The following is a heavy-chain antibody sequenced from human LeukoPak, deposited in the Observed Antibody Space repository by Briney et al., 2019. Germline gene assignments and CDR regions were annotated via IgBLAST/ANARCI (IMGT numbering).Heavy chain of an antibody. Sequence: ASVKVSCKASGYTFTGYYMHWVRQAPGQGLKWMGWINPNSGGTNYAQKFQGRVTMTRDTSISTAYMELSRLRSDDTAVYYCARGASSSPRSGMDVWGQGTTVTVSS. CDR1: GYTFTGYY. D-gene: IGHD6-6*01. V-gene: IGHV1-2*02. CDR2: INPNSGGT. CDR3: ARGASSSPRSGMDV. J-gene: IGHJ6*02.